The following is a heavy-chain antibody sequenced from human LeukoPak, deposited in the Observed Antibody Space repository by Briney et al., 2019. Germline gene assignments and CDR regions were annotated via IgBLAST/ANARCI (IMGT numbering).Heavy chain of an antibody. CDR1: GFTFDDYG. CDR2: INWNGGST. CDR3: ARDLGKVRGVFYYYYMDA. D-gene: IGHD3-10*01. Sequence: PGGSLRLSCAASGFTFDDYGMSWVRQAPGKGLEWVSGINWNGGSTGYADSVKGRFTISRDNAKNSLYLQMNSLRAEDTALYYCARDLGKVRGVFYYYYMDAWGKGTTVTVSS. J-gene: IGHJ6*03. V-gene: IGHV3-20*04.